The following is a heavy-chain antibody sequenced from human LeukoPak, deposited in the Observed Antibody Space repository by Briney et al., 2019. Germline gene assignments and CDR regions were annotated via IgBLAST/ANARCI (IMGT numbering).Heavy chain of an antibody. CDR3: ARDRLLETTYDY. CDR1: GYTFTSYG. Sequence: ASVKVSCKASGYTFTSYGISWVRQAPGQGLEWMGWINAYNGNTNYAQKLQGRVTMTTDTSTSTAYMELRSLRSDDTAVYYCARDRLLETTYDYWGQGTLVTVSS. V-gene: IGHV1-18*01. D-gene: IGHD3-3*01. J-gene: IGHJ4*02. CDR2: INAYNGNT.